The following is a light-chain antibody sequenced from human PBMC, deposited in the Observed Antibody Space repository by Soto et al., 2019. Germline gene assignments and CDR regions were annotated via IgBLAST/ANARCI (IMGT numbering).Light chain of an antibody. V-gene: IGKV3-20*01. CDR3: HQFGYSPRT. J-gene: IGKJ1*01. Sequence: EIVLTQSPGTLSLSPGETATLSCRASQTVNSEYLAWFQPRPGQAPRLLISATSRRATDIPHRFSGRGSGTDFTLAIRRLEPEDFAVYYGHQFGYSPRTFGQGTKVE. CDR2: ATS. CDR1: QTVNSEY.